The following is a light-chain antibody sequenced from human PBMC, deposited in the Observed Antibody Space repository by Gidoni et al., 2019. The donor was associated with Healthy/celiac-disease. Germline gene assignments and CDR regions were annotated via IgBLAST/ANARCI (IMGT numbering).Light chain of an antibody. CDR2: GAS. CDR3: QQYGSSPFF. Sequence: IVLTQSPGTLSLSPGERATLSCRASQSVSSSYLAWYQQKPGQAPRLLIYGASSSATGIPDRFSGSGSGTDFTLTISRLEPEDFAVYYCQQYGSSPFFFGGGTKVEIK. CDR1: QSVSSSY. V-gene: IGKV3-20*01. J-gene: IGKJ4*01.